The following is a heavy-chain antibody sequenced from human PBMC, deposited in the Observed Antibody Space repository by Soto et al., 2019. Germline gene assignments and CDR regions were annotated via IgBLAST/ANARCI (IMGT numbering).Heavy chain of an antibody. CDR1: GYSFTGYY. Sequence: HEHLVQSGAEVKRPGASLKVSCKASGYSFTGYYIHWVRQAPGQGLEWMGWINPDSGATNYAQNFQGRVTLTSDTSISTASMDLTSLTCDDTAVYYCARGDYGTGGYPFPYFDYWGQGTLVIVSS. CDR2: INPDSGAT. D-gene: IGHD2-8*02. J-gene: IGHJ4*02. CDR3: ARGDYGTGGYPFPYFDY. V-gene: IGHV1-2*02.